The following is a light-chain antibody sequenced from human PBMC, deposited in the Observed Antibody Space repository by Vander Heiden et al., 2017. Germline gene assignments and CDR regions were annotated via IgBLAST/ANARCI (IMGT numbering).Light chain of an antibody. V-gene: IGLV1-44*01. CDR2: SNN. Sequence: QSVLTQPPSASGTPGQRVTVSCSGSSSNIGSDTVNWYQQLPGTAPKLLIHSNNQRPSGVPDRFSGSKSGTSASLAISGLQSEDEGDYYCAAWDDSPNGPVFGGGTKLTVL. CDR1: SSNIGSDT. J-gene: IGLJ3*02. CDR3: AAWDDSPNGPV.